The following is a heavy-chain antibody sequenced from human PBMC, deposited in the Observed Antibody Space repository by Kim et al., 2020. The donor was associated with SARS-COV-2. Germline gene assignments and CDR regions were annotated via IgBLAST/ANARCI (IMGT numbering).Heavy chain of an antibody. Sequence: SETLSLTCTVSGGSISSGDYYWSWIRQPPGKGLEWIGYIYYSGSTYYNPSLKSRVTISVDTSKNQFSLKLSSVTAADTAVYYCARAPGDDYSNNYYYYGMDVWGQGTTVTVSS. CDR2: IYYSGST. D-gene: IGHD4-4*01. CDR1: GGSISSGDYY. CDR3: ARAPGDDYSNNYYYYGMDV. V-gene: IGHV4-30-4*01. J-gene: IGHJ6*02.